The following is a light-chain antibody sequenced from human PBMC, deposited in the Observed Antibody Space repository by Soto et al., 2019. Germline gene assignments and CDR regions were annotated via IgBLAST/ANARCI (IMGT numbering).Light chain of an antibody. J-gene: IGKJ2*01. V-gene: IGKV3-20*01. CDR2: DAS. CDR1: QSVKNNY. Sequence: EIVLTQSPGTLSLSPGERATLSCRASQSVKNNYLAWYQQKPGQAPRLLIYDASMRATGIPDRFSGGGSGTDFTLTITRLETEGFAVYYCHQYGSSPPYTFGQGTKLEIK. CDR3: HQYGSSPPYT.